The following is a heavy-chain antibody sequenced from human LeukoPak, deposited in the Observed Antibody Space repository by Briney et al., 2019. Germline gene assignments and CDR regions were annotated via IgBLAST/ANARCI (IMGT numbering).Heavy chain of an antibody. Sequence: SVKVSCKASGGTFSSYTISWVRQAPGQGLEWMGRIIPILGIANYAQKFQGRVTITADKSTSTAYMELSSLRSEDTAVYYCARVVSSGLYNRLDYWGQGTLVTVSS. V-gene: IGHV1-69*02. CDR1: GGTFSSYT. CDR2: IIPILGIA. CDR3: ARVVSSGLYNRLDY. J-gene: IGHJ4*02. D-gene: IGHD6-19*01.